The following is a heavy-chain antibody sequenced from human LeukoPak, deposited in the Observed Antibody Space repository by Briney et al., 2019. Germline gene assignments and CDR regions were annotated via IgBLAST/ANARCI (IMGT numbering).Heavy chain of an antibody. CDR1: GFTFTNYN. CDR3: AKGQLVDYGMDV. Sequence: QAGGSLRLSCAASGFTFTNYNMHWVRQAPGKGLEWVAIIWFDGSNKYYADSVKGRFTLSRDNSKNTLYLQMNSLRVDDTAVYYCAKGQLVDYGMDVWGQGTTVTVSS. V-gene: IGHV3-33*06. J-gene: IGHJ6*02. D-gene: IGHD6-6*01. CDR2: IWFDGSNK.